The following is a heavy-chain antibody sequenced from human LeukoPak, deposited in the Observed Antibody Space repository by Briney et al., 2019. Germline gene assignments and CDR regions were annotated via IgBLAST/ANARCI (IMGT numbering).Heavy chain of an antibody. J-gene: IGHJ4*02. CDR1: GGSITSYY. CDR3: ARASTTFDD. V-gene: IGHV4-59*01. CDR2: ISDGGST. D-gene: IGHD1-14*01. Sequence: SETLSLTCSVSGGSITSYYWSWIRQPPGKGLEWIGYISDGGSTNYNPSLKSRVSISVDTSKNQFSVKLSSATAADTAVYFCARASTTFDDWGQGTLVTVSS.